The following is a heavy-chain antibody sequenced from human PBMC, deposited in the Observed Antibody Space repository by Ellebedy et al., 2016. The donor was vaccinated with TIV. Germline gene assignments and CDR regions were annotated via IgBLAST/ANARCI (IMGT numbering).Heavy chain of an antibody. CDR2: ISSSSSTI. CDR1: GFSFSSRS. Sequence: PGGSLRLSCAASGFSFSSRSMNWVRQAPGKGQEWVSYISSSSSTIYYADSVKGRFTISSDNAKNSLYLQMNSLRDEDTAVYYCARDSAYGDYTYWYFDLWGRGTLVTVSS. CDR3: ARDSAYGDYTYWYFDL. J-gene: IGHJ2*01. D-gene: IGHD4-17*01. V-gene: IGHV3-48*02.